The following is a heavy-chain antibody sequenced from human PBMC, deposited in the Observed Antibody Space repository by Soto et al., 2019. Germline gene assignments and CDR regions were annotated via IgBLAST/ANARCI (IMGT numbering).Heavy chain of an antibody. CDR3: ARDGGYCISTSCHYYYYGMDV. CDR2: IIPIFGTA. J-gene: IGHJ6*02. D-gene: IGHD2-2*01. V-gene: IGHV1-69*01. CDR1: GGTFSSYA. Sequence: QVQLVQSGAEVKKPGSSVKVSCKASGGTFSSYAISWVRQAPGQGLEWMGGIIPIFGTANYAQKFQGRVTITADESTSTAYMELSSLRSEDTAVYYCARDGGYCISTSCHYYYYGMDVWGQGTTVTVSS.